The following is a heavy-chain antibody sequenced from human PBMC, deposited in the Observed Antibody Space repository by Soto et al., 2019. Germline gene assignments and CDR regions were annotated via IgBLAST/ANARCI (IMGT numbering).Heavy chain of an antibody. V-gene: IGHV4-39*01. CDR1: GASVASGCYF. J-gene: IGHJ6*02. Sequence: SETLSLTCSVSGASVASGCYFWTWIRQLPGKGLEWIGYIYSSGSTHYNPSLKSRVTISVDTSKNQFSLKLSSVTAADTAVYYCARHNGPLYVGYYYDMDVWGQGTTVTVSS. CDR3: ARHNGPLYVGYYYDMDV. D-gene: IGHD3-16*01. CDR2: IYSSGST.